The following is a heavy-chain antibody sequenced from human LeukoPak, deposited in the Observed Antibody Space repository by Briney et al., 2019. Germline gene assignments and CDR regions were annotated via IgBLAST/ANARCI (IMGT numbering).Heavy chain of an antibody. CDR3: ARVVGESYRDDAFDI. V-gene: IGHV1-2*02. D-gene: IGHD1-26*01. Sequence: ASVKVSCMASGYTLTGYYLHWVRQAPGQGLEWMGWIHPNSGATSYAQKSQGRVTMTRDTSINTAYMELSSLRSDDTAVYYCARVVGESYRDDAFDIWGQGTMVTVSS. J-gene: IGHJ3*02. CDR2: IHPNSGAT. CDR1: GYTLTGYY.